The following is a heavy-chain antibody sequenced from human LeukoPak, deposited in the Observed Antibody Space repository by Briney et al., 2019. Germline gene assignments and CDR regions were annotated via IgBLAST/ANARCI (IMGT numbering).Heavy chain of an antibody. Sequence: GGSPRLSCEASGFTVSSNYMSWVRQAPGKGLEWVSVIYSGGSTYHADSVKGRFTISRDNSKNTLYLQMNSLRAEDTAVYYCAARSRGGWSGLGYWGQGTLVTVSS. J-gene: IGHJ4*02. CDR2: IYSGGST. V-gene: IGHV3-66*01. D-gene: IGHD6-19*01. CDR1: GFTVSSNY. CDR3: AARSRGGWSGLGY.